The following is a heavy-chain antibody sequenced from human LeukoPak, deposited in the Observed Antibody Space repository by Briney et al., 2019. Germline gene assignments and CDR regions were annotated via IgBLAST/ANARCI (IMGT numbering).Heavy chain of an antibody. CDR1: GGTFSSYA. D-gene: IGHD6-13*01. J-gene: IGHJ3*02. V-gene: IGHV1-69*01. CDR3: ARDRIAAAVPDAFDI. CDR2: IIPIFGTA. Sequence: SVKVSCKASGGTFSSYATSWVRQAPGQGLEWMGGIIPIFGTANYAQKFQGRVTITADESTSTAYMELSSLRSEDTAVYYCARDRIAAAVPDAFDIWGQGTMVTVSS.